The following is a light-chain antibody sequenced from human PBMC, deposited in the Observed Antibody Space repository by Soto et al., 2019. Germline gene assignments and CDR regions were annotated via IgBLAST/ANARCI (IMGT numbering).Light chain of an antibody. J-gene: IGKJ4*01. Sequence: DIQMTQSPSSLSASVGDGVTITCRASQNISTYLHWYQQKPGKAPKFLIYGTSNLQGGVPSRFSGSGSGTDFTLTISNLQPEDFAVYYCQQRSNWPPVTFGGGTKVEIK. CDR2: GTS. CDR1: QNISTY. V-gene: IGKV1-39*01. CDR3: QQRSNWPPVT.